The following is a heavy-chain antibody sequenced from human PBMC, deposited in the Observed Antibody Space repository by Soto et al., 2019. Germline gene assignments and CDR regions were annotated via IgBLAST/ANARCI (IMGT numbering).Heavy chain of an antibody. J-gene: IGHJ6*02. CDR2: IIPISGTA. Sequence: QVQLVHSGAEVKKPGSSVKVSYKASGGTFSSYAISWVRQAPGQGLEWMGGIIPISGTANYAQKFQGRVTIIADESTSTAYMELSSLRSEDTAVYYCARSQGSSTSLEIFYYYYYGMDVWGQGTTVTVSS. V-gene: IGHV1-69*01. CDR1: GGTFSSYA. CDR3: ARSQGSSTSLEIFYYYYYGMDV. D-gene: IGHD2-2*01.